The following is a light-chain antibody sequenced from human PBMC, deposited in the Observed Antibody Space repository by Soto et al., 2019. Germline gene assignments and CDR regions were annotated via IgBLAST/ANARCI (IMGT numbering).Light chain of an antibody. J-gene: IGKJ5*01. V-gene: IGKV1-9*01. Sequence: IQVTQSPASLSSYLLDIVTITCRASQGISTYLAWYQQKPGKAPKLMIYEASTLQSGVPSRFSGSGSGTEFTLTISGLLPEDFATYHCQQLNTLPFTFGQGTRLEIK. CDR1: QGISTY. CDR3: QQLNTLPFT. CDR2: EAS.